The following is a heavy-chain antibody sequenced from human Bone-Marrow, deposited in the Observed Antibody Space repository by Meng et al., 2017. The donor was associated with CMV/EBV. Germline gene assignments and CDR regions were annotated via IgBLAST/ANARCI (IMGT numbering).Heavy chain of an antibody. CDR1: GYMFTNFN. V-gene: IGHV1-8*03. CDR2: MNPNSDDT. J-gene: IGHJ4*02. D-gene: IGHD1/OR15-1a*01. CDR3: ATSLSHRNNRQLDY. Sequence: ASVKVSCKASGYMFTNFNITWVRQAAGQGLEWMNWMNPNSDDTSYAQQFQDRLTITRHTSISTAYMELSNLRSEDTAIHYCATSLSHRNNRQLDYWGQGTLVTVSS.